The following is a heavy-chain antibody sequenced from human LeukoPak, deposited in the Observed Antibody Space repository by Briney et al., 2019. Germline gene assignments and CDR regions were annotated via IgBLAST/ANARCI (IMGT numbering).Heavy chain of an antibody. J-gene: IGHJ4*02. CDR3: ARETSDGDFDY. Sequence: GGSLRLSCAASGVTLSTYAMSWARQAPGKGLEWVSVIYSGGSTYYADSVKGRFTISRDNSKNTLYLQMNSLRAEDTAVYYCARETSDGDFDYWGQGTLVTVSS. V-gene: IGHV3-53*01. CDR2: IYSGGST. CDR1: GVTLSTYA.